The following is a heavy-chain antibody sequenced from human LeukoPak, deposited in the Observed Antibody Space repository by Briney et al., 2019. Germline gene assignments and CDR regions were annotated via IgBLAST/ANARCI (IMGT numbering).Heavy chain of an antibody. CDR2: IWYDGSNK. V-gene: IGHV3-33*01. CDR1: GFTFSSYG. CDR3: ARDSGGDAFDI. J-gene: IGHJ3*02. D-gene: IGHD3-16*01. Sequence: GGSLRLSCAASGFTFSSYGMHWVRQAPGKGLEWVAVIWYDGSNKYYADSVKGRFTISRDNSKNALYLQMNSLRAEDTAVYYCARDSGGDAFDIWGQGTMVTVSS.